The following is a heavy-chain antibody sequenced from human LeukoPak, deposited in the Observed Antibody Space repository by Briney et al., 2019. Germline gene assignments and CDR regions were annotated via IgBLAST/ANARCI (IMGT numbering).Heavy chain of an antibody. J-gene: IGHJ5*02. CDR1: GGSISSSSYY. CDR2: IYYSGST. D-gene: IGHD2-15*01. CDR3: ARGGMYCSGGSCYDDWFDP. V-gene: IGHV4-39*01. Sequence: SETLSLTCTVSGGSISSSSYYWGWIRQPPGKGLEWIGSIYYSGSTYYNPSLKSRVTISVDTSKNQFSLKLSSVTAADTAVYYCARGGMYCSGGSCYDDWFDPWGQGTLVTVSS.